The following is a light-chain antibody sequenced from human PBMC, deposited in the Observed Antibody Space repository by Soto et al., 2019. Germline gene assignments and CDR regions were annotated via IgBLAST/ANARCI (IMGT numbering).Light chain of an antibody. CDR3: QQYRIYWT. CDR1: QSISSW. Sequence: DIQMTQSPSTLSASMGDRVTISCRASQSISSWLAWYQQKPGEAPKLLIYEGSSLESGFPSRFIASGSGTQFTLTISRLQPHDSATYYFQQYRIYWTFGQGTKVYIK. V-gene: IGKV1-5*01. J-gene: IGKJ1*01. CDR2: EGS.